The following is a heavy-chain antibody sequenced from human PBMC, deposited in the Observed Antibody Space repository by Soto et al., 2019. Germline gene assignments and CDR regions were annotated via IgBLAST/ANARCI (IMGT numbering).Heavy chain of an antibody. CDR1: GGSFSGYY. V-gene: IGHV4-34*01. CDR2: INDRGSI. J-gene: IGHJ2*01. D-gene: IGHD3-9*01. Sequence: QVQLQQWGAGPLRPLETLSLTCGVSGGSFSGYYWAWIRQSPGKGLEWIGEINDRGSINYNPSLKSRVSISVDTSKKHYSLNLRFVTAADTAVYSCARESHDILTGPPWVWYFDLWGRGTLVTVSS. CDR3: ARESHDILTGPPWVWYFDL.